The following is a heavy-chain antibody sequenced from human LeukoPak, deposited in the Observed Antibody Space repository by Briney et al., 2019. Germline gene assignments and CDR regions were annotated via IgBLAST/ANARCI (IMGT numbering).Heavy chain of an antibody. CDR2: IYYSGST. D-gene: IGHD3-22*01. Sequence: SETLSLTCTVSGGSISSSIYYLGWIRQPPGNGLEWIGSIYYSGSTYYNPSLKSRVTTSVDTSKNQFSLKLSSVTAADTAVYYCARLGSSGYYGNWFDPWGQGTLVTVSS. CDR3: ARLGSSGYYGNWFDP. CDR1: GGSISSSIYY. J-gene: IGHJ5*02. V-gene: IGHV4-39*01.